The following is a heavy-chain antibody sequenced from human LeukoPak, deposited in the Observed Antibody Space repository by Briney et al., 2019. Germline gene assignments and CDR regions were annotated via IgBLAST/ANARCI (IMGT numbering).Heavy chain of an antibody. CDR2: IYHSGST. D-gene: IGHD3-10*01. CDR1: GGSISSGGYS. V-gene: IGHV4-30-2*01. Sequence: SQTLSLTCAVSGGSISSGGYSWSWIRQPPGKGLEWIGYIYHSGSTYYNPSLKSRVTISVDRSKNQFSLKLSSVTAADTAVYYCARAKLWFGELEAFDIWGQGTMVTVSS. CDR3: ARAKLWFGELEAFDI. J-gene: IGHJ3*02.